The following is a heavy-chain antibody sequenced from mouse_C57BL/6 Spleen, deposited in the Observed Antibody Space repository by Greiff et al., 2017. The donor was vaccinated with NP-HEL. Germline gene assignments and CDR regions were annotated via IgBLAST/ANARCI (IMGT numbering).Heavy chain of an antibody. CDR2: IYPGDGDT. J-gene: IGHJ3*01. D-gene: IGHD2-3*01. CDR3: ARYGDGSPFAY. V-gene: IGHV1-80*01. CDR1: GYAFSSYW. Sequence: LVESGAELVKPGASVKISCKASGYAFSSYWMNWVKQRPGKGLEWIGQIYPGDGDTNYNGKFKGKATLTADKSSSTAYMQLSSLTSEDSAVYFCARYGDGSPFAYWGQGTLVTVSA.